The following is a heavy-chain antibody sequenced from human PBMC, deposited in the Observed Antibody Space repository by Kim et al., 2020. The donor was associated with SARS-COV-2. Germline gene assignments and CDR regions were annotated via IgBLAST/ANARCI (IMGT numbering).Heavy chain of an antibody. CDR3: ARALRGSSSWYDWYFDL. J-gene: IGHJ2*01. D-gene: IGHD6-13*01. CDR1: GFTFSSYA. V-gene: IGHV3-30*04. CDR2: ISYDGSNK. Sequence: GGSLRLSCAASGFTFSSYAMHWVRQAPGKGLEWVAVISYDGSNKYYADSVKGQFTISRDNSKNTLYLQMNSLRAEDTAVYYCARALRGSSSWYDWYFDLWGRGTLVTVSS.